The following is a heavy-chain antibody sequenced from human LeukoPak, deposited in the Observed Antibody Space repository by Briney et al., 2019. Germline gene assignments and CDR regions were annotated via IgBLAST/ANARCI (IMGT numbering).Heavy chain of an antibody. J-gene: IGHJ4*02. CDR2: ISGSGGST. V-gene: IGHV3-23*01. CDR3: ARDGSSGWYHGY. Sequence: GGSLRLSCAASGFTFSSYAMSWVRQAPGKGLEWVAAISGSGGSTYYADSVRGRFTISRDTSKNTLYLQMNSLRAEDTAVYYCARDGSSGWYHGYWGQGTLVTVSS. CDR1: GFTFSSYA. D-gene: IGHD6-19*01.